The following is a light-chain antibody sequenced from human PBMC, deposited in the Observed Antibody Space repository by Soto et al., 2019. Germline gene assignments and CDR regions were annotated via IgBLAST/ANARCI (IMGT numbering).Light chain of an antibody. V-gene: IGKV1-9*01. J-gene: IGKJ5*01. CDR1: QGITSD. Sequence: IQLTQSPSYLSGTVGDRVTITCRASQGITSDLAWYQQKPGIAPNLLIYAASTLQSGVPSRFSGSGSGTDFALTITSLQPEDFATYYCQQFHSYPITFGQGTRLEIK. CDR3: QQFHSYPIT. CDR2: AAS.